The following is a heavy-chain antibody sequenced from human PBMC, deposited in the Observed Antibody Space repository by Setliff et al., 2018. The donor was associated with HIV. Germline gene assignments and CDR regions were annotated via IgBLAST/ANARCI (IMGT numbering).Heavy chain of an antibody. J-gene: IGHJ4*02. V-gene: IGHV1-18*01. CDR3: AREPSNTSGWLPYYDY. CDR1: GFTFNHYG. D-gene: IGHD6-19*01. Sequence: GASVKVSCKTSGFTFNHYGITWVRQAPGQGLEWMGWISAYNGDTKYSQTFQGRVTMTTDTSTATAFMELRSLRSDDTAVYYCAREPSNTSGWLPYYDYWGQGTLVTVSS. CDR2: ISAYNGDT.